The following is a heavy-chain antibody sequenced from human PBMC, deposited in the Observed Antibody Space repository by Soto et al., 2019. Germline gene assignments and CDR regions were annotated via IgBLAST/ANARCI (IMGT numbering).Heavy chain of an antibody. CDR2: IYYSGST. J-gene: IGHJ3*02. V-gene: IGHV4-59*01. CDR1: GGSISSYY. D-gene: IGHD3-22*01. Sequence: SETLSLTCTVSGGSISSYYWSWIRQPPGKGLEWIGYIYYSGSTNYNPSLKSRVTISVDTSKNQFSLKLSSVTAADTAVYYCARATLHYYDSSGYYYGAFDIWGQGTMVTVSS. CDR3: ARATLHYYDSSGYYYGAFDI.